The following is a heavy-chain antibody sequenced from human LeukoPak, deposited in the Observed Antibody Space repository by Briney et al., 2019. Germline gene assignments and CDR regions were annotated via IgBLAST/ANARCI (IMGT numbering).Heavy chain of an antibody. J-gene: IGHJ6*02. D-gene: IGHD2-2*01. V-gene: IGHV1-8*01. Sequence: ASVNVSCKASGYTFTSYDINWVRQATGQGLEWMGWMNPNSGNTGYAQKFQGRVTMTRNTSISTAYMELSSLRSEDTAVYYCARDVIVVVPAAEVYYYYGMDVWGQGTTVTVSS. CDR2: MNPNSGNT. CDR1: GYTFTSYD. CDR3: ARDVIVVVPAAEVYYYYGMDV.